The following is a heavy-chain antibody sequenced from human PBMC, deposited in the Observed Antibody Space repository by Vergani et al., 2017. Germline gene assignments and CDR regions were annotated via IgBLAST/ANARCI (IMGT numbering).Heavy chain of an antibody. CDR1: GGSISSGGYY. Sequence: QVQLQESGPGLVKPSQTLSLTCTVSGGSISSGGYYWSWIRQHPGKGLGWIGYFYYSGNTYSNPSLKSRVTISVDTSKNQFSLKLSSVTAADTAVYYCAGDHRECQLLRAPYYYYMDVWGKGTTVTVSS. V-gene: IGHV4-31*03. CDR3: AGDHRECQLLRAPYYYYMDV. J-gene: IGHJ6*03. CDR2: FYYSGNT. D-gene: IGHD2-2*01.